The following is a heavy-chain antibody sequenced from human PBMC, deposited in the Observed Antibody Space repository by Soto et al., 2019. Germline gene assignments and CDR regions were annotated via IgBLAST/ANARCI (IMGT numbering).Heavy chain of an antibody. CDR1: GYTFTSYD. CDR2: MNPNSGNT. J-gene: IGHJ3*02. D-gene: IGHD2-2*01. CDR3: ARAVVKDAFDI. V-gene: IGHV1-8*01. Sequence: ASVKISCKASGYTFTSYDINWVRQATGQGLEWMGWMNPNSGNTGYAQKFQGRVTMTRNTSISTAYMEMSSLRSEDTAVYYCARAVVKDAFDIWGQGTMVTVSS.